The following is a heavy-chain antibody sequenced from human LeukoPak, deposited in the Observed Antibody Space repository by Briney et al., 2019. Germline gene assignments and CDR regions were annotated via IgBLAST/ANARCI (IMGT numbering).Heavy chain of an antibody. CDR3: ARQNEYSSSHDAFDI. J-gene: IGHJ3*02. Sequence: GESLKISCKGSGYSFTSYWIGWVRQMPGKGLEWMGIIYPGDSDTRYSPSFQGQVTISAGKSISTAYLQWSSLKASDTAMYYCARQNEYSSSHDAFDIWGQGTMVTVSS. V-gene: IGHV5-51*01. D-gene: IGHD6-13*01. CDR1: GYSFTSYW. CDR2: IYPGDSDT.